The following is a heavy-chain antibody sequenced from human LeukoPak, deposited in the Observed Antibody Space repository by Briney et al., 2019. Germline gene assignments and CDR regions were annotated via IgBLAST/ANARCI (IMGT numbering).Heavy chain of an antibody. J-gene: IGHJ6*02. Sequence: GGSLRLSCAASGFTFSSYGMHWVRQAPGKGLEWVAVISYDGSNKYYADSVKGRFTISRDNSKNTLYLQMNSLRAEDTAVYYCEKGGSGSYKRYYYYGMDVWGQGTTVTVSS. D-gene: IGHD3-10*01. V-gene: IGHV3-30*18. CDR3: EKGGSGSYKRYYYYGMDV. CDR1: GFTFSSYG. CDR2: ISYDGSNK.